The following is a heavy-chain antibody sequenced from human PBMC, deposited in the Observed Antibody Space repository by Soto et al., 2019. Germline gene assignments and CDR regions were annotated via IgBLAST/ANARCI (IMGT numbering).Heavy chain of an antibody. CDR3: ARNGAD. Sequence: EVQLVESGGDLVQPGGSLRLSCAASGFTFSSYWMHWVRQAPGKGLVWVSRINSDGSSTKYADSVKGRLTISRDNAKNTVYLQRNSLRPEDTAVYYCARNGADWGQGTLVTVSS. CDR1: GFTFSSYW. D-gene: IGHD4-17*01. J-gene: IGHJ4*02. V-gene: IGHV3-74*03. CDR2: INSDGSST.